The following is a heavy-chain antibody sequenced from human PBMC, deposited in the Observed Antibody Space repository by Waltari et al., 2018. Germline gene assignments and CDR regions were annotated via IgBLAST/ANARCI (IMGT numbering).Heavy chain of an antibody. Sequence: QVQLQESGPGLVKPSETLSLTCTVSGGSISSYYWAWIRQPPGKGLDWIGYIYYSGTTNYSPSLNSLVTISFYTSKNHFSLKLSSVTAADTAFYYCARGLGYCSSNRCFDAFDIWGQGTMVTVSS. CDR1: GGSISSYY. CDR3: ARGLGYCSSNRCFDAFDI. J-gene: IGHJ3*02. CDR2: IYYSGTT. D-gene: IGHD2-2*01. V-gene: IGHV4-59*01.